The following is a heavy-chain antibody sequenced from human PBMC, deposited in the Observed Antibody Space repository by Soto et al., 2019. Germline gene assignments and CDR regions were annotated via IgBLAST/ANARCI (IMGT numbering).Heavy chain of an antibody. J-gene: IGHJ3*02. V-gene: IGHV3-30-3*01. D-gene: IGHD2-8*01. CDR1: GFTFSSYA. Sequence: QVQLVESGGGVVQPGRSLRLSCAASGFTFSSYAMHWVRQAPGKGLEWVAVISYDGSNKDYADSVKGRFTISRDNSKNTLYLQMISLRAEDTAEYYCEIKWVAFDSLGQGTMVTGSS. CDR3: EIKWVAFDS. CDR2: ISYDGSNK.